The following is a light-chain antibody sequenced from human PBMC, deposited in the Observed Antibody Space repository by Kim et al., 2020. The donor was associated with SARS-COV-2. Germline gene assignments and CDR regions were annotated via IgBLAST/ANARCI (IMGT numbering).Light chain of an antibody. Sequence: DRYACWYQQRPGQSPVLVIYEDDKRPSGIPERFSGSNSGNTATLTISGTQAMDEADYYCQAWDTATHVVFGGGTKLTVL. CDR1: DRY. J-gene: IGLJ2*01. CDR3: QAWDTATHVV. CDR2: EDD. V-gene: IGLV3-1*01.